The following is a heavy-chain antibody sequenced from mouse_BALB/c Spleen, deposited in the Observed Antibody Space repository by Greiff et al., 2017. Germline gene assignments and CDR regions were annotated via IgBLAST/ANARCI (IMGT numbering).Heavy chain of an antibody. V-gene: IGHV1-80*01. D-gene: IGHD2-12*01. CDR3: ARGEGIYSPYAMDY. Sequence: QVQLKQSGAELVRPGSSVKISCKASGYAFSSYWMNWVKQRPGQGLEWIGQIYPGDGDTNYNGKFKGKATLTADKSSSTAYMQLSSLTSEDSAVYFCARGEGIYSPYAMDYWGQGTSVTVSS. CDR1: GYAFSSYW. J-gene: IGHJ4*01. CDR2: IYPGDGDT.